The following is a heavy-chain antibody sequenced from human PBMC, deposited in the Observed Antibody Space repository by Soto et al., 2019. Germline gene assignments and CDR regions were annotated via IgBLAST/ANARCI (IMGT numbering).Heavy chain of an antibody. J-gene: IGHJ6*02. CDR3: ARVRILYYYYYGMDV. CDR1: GGSFSGYY. CDR2: INHSGST. V-gene: IGHV4-34*01. D-gene: IGHD3-10*01. Sequence: SETLSLTCAVYGGSFSGYYWSWIRQPPGKGLEWIGEINHSGSTNYNPSLKSRVTISVDTSKNQFSLKLSSVTAADTAVYYCARVRILYYYYYGMDVWGQGTTVTVSS.